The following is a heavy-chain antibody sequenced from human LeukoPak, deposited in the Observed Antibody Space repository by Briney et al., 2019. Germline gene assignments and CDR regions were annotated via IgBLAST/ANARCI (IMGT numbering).Heavy chain of an antibody. CDR2: FSYSGNT. Sequence: SETLSLTCTVSGGSISSSYWSWLRQPPGKGLEWIGHFSYSGNTKYNPSLKSRVAISIDTSKNRFSLKVSSVIAADTAMYYCARGGSRSYTSSTLDYWGQGTLATVSS. J-gene: IGHJ4*02. D-gene: IGHD6-6*01. CDR1: GGSISSSY. CDR3: ARGGSRSYTSSTLDY. V-gene: IGHV4-59*12.